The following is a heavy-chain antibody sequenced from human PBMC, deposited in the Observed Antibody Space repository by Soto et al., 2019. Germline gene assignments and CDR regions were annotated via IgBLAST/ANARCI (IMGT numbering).Heavy chain of an antibody. J-gene: IGHJ5*02. CDR3: ARRAGWYAIHA. CDR1: GDSVSSPYY. Sequence: QVQLQESGPGLVKPSGTLSLTCAVSGDSVSSPYYWCWVRQSPGKGLEWIGEVFHTGTTSYNPSLRRRVTISMDKSINQFALDLSSVTAADTAVYYCARRAGWYAIHAWGPGTLVIVSS. V-gene: IGHV4-4*02. CDR2: VFHTGTT. D-gene: IGHD6-19*01.